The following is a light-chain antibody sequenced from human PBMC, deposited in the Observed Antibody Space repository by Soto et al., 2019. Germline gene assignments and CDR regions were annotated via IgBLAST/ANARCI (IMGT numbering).Light chain of an antibody. V-gene: IGLV2-14*01. CDR3: SSYTSSSTPYV. Sequence: QSALTQPASVSGSPGQSITISCTGTSSDVGGYNYVSWYQQHPGKAPKLMIYEVSNRPSGVSNRFSGSKSRTTASLTTSGLQAEDEADYYCSSYTSSSTPYVFATGTKLTVL. CDR1: SSDVGGYNY. CDR2: EVS. J-gene: IGLJ1*01.